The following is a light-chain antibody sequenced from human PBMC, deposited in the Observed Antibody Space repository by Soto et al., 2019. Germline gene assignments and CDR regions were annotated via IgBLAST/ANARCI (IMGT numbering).Light chain of an antibody. CDR2: GAS. V-gene: IGKV3-20*01. Sequence: DIVLTQSPGTLSLSPGETATLSCRAGQRITWNYVAWYQQKPGQAPSLLIYGASIRATGVPDRFSGSGSGTDCTLTISRLEPEDFAVYYCQQYGHSPHTFGQGTNLEIK. CDR3: QQYGHSPHT. CDR1: QRITWNY. J-gene: IGKJ2*01.